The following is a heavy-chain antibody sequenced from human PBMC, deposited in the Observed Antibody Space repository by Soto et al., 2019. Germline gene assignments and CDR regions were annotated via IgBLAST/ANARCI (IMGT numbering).Heavy chain of an antibody. CDR1: GYSFTSYW. CDR2: MDPSDSYT. CDR3: ARGDSSSSRYYYYGRDV. D-gene: IGHD6-6*01. V-gene: IGHV5-10-1*01. Sequence: GESLKISCKGSGYSFTSYWISWLRQMPGKGLEWMGRMDPSDSYTNYSPSFQCYVTISADKSISTAYLQWSSLKASDTAMYYCARGDSSSSRYYYYGRDVWGQGTTVTVSS. J-gene: IGHJ6*02.